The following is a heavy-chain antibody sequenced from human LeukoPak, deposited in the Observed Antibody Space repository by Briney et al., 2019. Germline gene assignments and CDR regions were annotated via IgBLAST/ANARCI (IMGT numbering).Heavy chain of an antibody. CDR1: GFTFSNYW. V-gene: IGHV3-7*01. Sequence: GGSLRLSCAASGFTFSNYWMTWVRQAPGKGLEWVAYIKQDGSEKYYVDSVKGRFTISRDNAKNSLYLQVNSLRAEDTAVYYCARGPDYGSFDYWGQGTLVTVSS. CDR3: ARGPDYGSFDY. J-gene: IGHJ4*02. CDR2: IKQDGSEK. D-gene: IGHD3-3*01.